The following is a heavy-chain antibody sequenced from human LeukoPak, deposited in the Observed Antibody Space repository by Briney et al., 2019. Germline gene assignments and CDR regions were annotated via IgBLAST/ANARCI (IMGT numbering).Heavy chain of an antibody. D-gene: IGHD3-3*01. V-gene: IGHV1-8*01. CDR2: MNPNSGDT. Sequence: ASVKVSCKASGYVFTSYDINWVRQAPGQGLEWMGWMNPNSGDTGFAQKFQARVTMTKNTAISTAYMELSSLRSDDTAVYFCARGRVNLFGVVTPWFDPWGQGTLVTVSS. J-gene: IGHJ5*02. CDR3: ARGRVNLFGVVTPWFDP. CDR1: GYVFTSYD.